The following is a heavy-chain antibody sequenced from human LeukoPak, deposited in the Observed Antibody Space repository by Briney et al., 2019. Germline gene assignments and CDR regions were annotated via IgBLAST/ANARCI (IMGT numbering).Heavy chain of an antibody. CDR3: ARDGGFGELLGYYYGMDV. V-gene: IGHV3-23*01. CDR1: GFTFSSYA. CDR2: ISGSGGST. Sequence: GGSLRLSCAASGFTFSSYAMSWVRQAPGKGLEWVSAISGSGGSTYYADSVKGRFTISRDNSKNTLCLQMNSLRAEDTAVYYCARDGGFGELLGYYYGMDVWGQGTTVTVSS. D-gene: IGHD3-10*01. J-gene: IGHJ6*02.